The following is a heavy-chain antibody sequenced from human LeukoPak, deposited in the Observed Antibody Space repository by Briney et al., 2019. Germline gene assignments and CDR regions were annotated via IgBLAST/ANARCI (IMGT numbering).Heavy chain of an antibody. V-gene: IGHV1-18*01. D-gene: IGHD6-19*01. CDR3: ARELIAVAGNPKNSRRKDKENYFDY. CDR2: ISAYNGNT. Sequence: ASVKVSCKASGYTFTSYGISWVRQAPGQGLEWMGWISAYNGNTNYAQKLQGRVTMTTDTSTSTAYMELRSLRSDDTAVYYCARELIAVAGNPKNSRRKDKENYFDYWGQGTLVTVSS. CDR1: GYTFTSYG. J-gene: IGHJ4*02.